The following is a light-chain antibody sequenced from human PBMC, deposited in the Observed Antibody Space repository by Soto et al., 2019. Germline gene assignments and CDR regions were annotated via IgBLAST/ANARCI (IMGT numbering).Light chain of an antibody. J-gene: IGKJ4*01. CDR3: QQYDTAPLS. CDR1: QGINNW. CDR2: AAF. V-gene: IGKV1D-16*01. Sequence: TQMTQSPSALSASVGDRVTMTCRASQGINNWLAWYQQKPGEAPKSLISAAFNLQSGVPLRFSGSGSGTDFTLTISDLQPEDFATYYCQQYDTAPLSFGGGTKVEIK.